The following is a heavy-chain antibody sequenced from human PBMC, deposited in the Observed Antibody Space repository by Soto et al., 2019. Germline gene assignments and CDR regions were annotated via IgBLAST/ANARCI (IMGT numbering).Heavy chain of an antibody. CDR1: GGSFSGYY. D-gene: IGHD5-18*01. J-gene: IGHJ4*02. CDR2: INHSGST. V-gene: IGHV4-34*01. CDR3: ARDHPGYSYGYDY. Sequence: QVQLQQWGAGLLKPSETLSLTCAVYGGSFSGYYWSWIRQPPGKGLEWIGEINHSGSTNYNPSLKSRVTTSVDTSKNQFSLKLSSVTAADTAVYYCARDHPGYSYGYDYWGQGTLVTVSS.